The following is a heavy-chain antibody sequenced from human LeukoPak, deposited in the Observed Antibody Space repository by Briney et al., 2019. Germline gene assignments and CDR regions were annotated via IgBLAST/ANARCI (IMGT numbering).Heavy chain of an antibody. V-gene: IGHV3-30-3*01. J-gene: IGHJ3*02. CDR2: ISYDGSNK. D-gene: IGHD1-7*01. Sequence: PGRSLRLSCAASGFTFSSYAMHWVRQAPGKGLEWVAVISYDGSNKYYADSVKGRFTISRDNSKNTLYLQMNSLRAEDTAVYYCARGPSYNWNYGEAFDIWGQGTMVTVSS. CDR1: GFTFSSYA. CDR3: ARGPSYNWNYGEAFDI.